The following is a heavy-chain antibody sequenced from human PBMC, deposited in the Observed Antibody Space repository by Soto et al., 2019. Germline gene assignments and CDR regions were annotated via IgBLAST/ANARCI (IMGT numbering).Heavy chain of an antibody. CDR1: GYTFTSYY. D-gene: IGHD2-2*01. J-gene: IGHJ5*02. V-gene: IGHV1-46*01. CDR3: ARDLMEGYCSSTCCPRGHWFDP. CDR2: INPSGGST. Sequence: ASVKVSCKASGYTFTSYYMHWVRQAPGQGLEWMGIINPSGGSTSYAQKFQGRVTMTRDTSTSTVYMELSSLRSEDTAVYYCARDLMEGYCSSTCCPRGHWFDPWGQGTLVTVSS.